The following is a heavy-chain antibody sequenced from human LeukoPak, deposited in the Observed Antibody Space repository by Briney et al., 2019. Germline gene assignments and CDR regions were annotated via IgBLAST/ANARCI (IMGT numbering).Heavy chain of an antibody. V-gene: IGHV4-31*03. Sequence: SQTLSLTFTVSGASISSGGSYWSWIRQQPGKSLEWIGYIDYSGTTYYNPSLKSRVTISVDTSKNQFSLQLCSVTAADAAVYYCARGLGDSSGDDPWGQGTLVTVSS. J-gene: IGHJ5*02. D-gene: IGHD3-22*01. CDR3: ARGLGDSSGDDP. CDR1: GASISSGGSY. CDR2: IDYSGTT.